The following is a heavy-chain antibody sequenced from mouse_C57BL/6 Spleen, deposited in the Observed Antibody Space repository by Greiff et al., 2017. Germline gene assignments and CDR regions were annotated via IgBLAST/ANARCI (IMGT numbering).Heavy chain of an antibody. Sequence: QVQLQQSGAELMKPGASVKLSCKATGYTFTGYWIEWVKQRPGHGLEWIGEILPGSGSTNYNEKFKGKATFTADKSSSTAYMHLSSLTTEDSAIYYCARYGGYYSWFAYWGQGTLVTVSA. D-gene: IGHD2-3*01. CDR2: ILPGSGST. V-gene: IGHV1-9*01. CDR1: GYTFTGYW. J-gene: IGHJ3*01. CDR3: ARYGGYYSWFAY.